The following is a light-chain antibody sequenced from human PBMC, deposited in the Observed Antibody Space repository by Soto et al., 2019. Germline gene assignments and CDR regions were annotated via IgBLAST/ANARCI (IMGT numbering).Light chain of an antibody. CDR2: GNS. V-gene: IGLV1-40*01. CDR3: QSDARSPSGSDV. CDR1: SSNIGAGYD. Sequence: QPVLTQPPSVSGAPGQRVTISCTGSSSNIGAGYDVHWYQQLPGTAPKLLIYGNSNRPSGVPDRFSGSKSGTSASLAITGLPAEDEAGYYCQSDARSPSGSDVFGTGTKLTVL. J-gene: IGLJ1*01.